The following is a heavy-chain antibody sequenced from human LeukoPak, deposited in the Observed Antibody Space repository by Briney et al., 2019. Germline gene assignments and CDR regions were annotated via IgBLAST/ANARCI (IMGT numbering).Heavy chain of an antibody. CDR3: AGGGRITIFGVVPH. D-gene: IGHD3-3*01. CDR1: GGSFSGYY. Sequence: SETLSLTCAVYGGSFSGYYWSWIRQPPGKGLEWIGEINHSGSTNYNPSLKSRVTISVDTSKNQFSLKLSSVTAADTAVYYCAGGGRITIFGVVPHWGQGTLVTVSS. V-gene: IGHV4-34*01. CDR2: INHSGST. J-gene: IGHJ4*02.